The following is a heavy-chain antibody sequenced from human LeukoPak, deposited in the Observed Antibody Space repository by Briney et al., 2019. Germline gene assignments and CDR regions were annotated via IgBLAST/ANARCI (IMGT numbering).Heavy chain of an antibody. D-gene: IGHD3-10*01. CDR2: ISPYNGNT. Sequence: ASVKVSCKASGYTFTSYGISWVRQSPGQGLEWMGWISPYNGNTNYAQKLQGRVTMTTDTPTSTADMELRSLRSDDTAVYYCARDRDGSHFDYWGQGTLVTVSS. J-gene: IGHJ4*02. CDR3: ARDRDGSHFDY. V-gene: IGHV1-18*01. CDR1: GYTFTSYG.